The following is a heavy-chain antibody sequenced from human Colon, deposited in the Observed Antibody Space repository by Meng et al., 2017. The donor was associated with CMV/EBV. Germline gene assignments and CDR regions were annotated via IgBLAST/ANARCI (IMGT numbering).Heavy chain of an antibody. D-gene: IGHD2-21*01. Sequence: GESLKISCAASGFIFNTYWMSWVRQAPGKGLEWVANIHQDGSERYYVDSVKGRFTVSRDNAKNTLYLRMIDLRAEDTAMYYCAKDRAYCGSFSCSPNYFDGWGQGNLVTVSS. V-gene: IGHV3-7*03. J-gene: IGHJ4*02. CDR2: IHQDGSER. CDR3: AKDRAYCGSFSCSPNYFDG. CDR1: GFIFNTYW.